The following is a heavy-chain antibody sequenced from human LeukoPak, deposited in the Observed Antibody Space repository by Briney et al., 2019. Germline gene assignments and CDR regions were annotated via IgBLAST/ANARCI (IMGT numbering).Heavy chain of an antibody. D-gene: IGHD6-6*01. CDR1: GYSINSGHY. Sequence: KASETLSLTCAVSGYSINSGHYWGWIRQPPGKGLEWIGTIYRSEKTYYNPSLKGRVTISVDTSKNQSSLNLSSVTAADTAVYYCARDSSSSPFASWGQGTLVTVSS. J-gene: IGHJ4*02. CDR3: ARDSSSSPFAS. CDR2: IYRSEKT. V-gene: IGHV4-38-2*02.